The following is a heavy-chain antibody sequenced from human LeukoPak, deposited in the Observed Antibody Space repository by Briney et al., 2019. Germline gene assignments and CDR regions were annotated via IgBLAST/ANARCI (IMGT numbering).Heavy chain of an antibody. V-gene: IGHV3-15*01. D-gene: IGHD2-2*01. J-gene: IGHJ4*02. CDR2: VKSKSDGGTI. Sequence: GGSLRLSCATSGLTFSNAWMSWVRQAPGKGLEWVGRVKSKSDGGTIDYAAPVKGRFTISRDDSKNTLYLQMKSLKTEDTAVYYCSTTSIAVVPAAIDYWGQGTLVTVSS. CDR1: GLTFSNAW. CDR3: STTSIAVVPAAIDY.